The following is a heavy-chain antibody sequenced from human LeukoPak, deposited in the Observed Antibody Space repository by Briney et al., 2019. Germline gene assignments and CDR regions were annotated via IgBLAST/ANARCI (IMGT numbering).Heavy chain of an antibody. CDR2: IYHSGST. V-gene: IGHV4-38-2*01. D-gene: IGHD5-12*01. J-gene: IGHJ3*02. Sequence: SETLSLTCAVSGYSIGSGYYWGWIRQPPGKGLEWIGSIYHSGSTYYNPSLKSRVTISVDTSKNQFSLKLSSVTAADTAVYYCARHETTPIGYSAFDIWGQGTMVTVSS. CDR1: GYSIGSGYY. CDR3: ARHETTPIGYSAFDI.